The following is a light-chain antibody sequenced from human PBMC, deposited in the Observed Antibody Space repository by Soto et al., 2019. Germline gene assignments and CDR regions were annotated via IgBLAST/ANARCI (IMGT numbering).Light chain of an antibody. Sequence: EVELTQSTGIMYLSPGEKATLSCRASQTVGRSYLAWYQQKPGQAPRLLIFGTSTRATGIPDRFSGGGSGTEFTLTISRLDPEDFAVYYCQQYDSTPPWTFGQGTKVDIK. CDR3: QQYDSTPPWT. CDR2: GTS. CDR1: QTVGRSY. V-gene: IGKV3-20*01. J-gene: IGKJ1*01.